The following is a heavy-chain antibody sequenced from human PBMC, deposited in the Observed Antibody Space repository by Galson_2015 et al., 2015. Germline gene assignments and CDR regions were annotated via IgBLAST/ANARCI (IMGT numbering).Heavy chain of an antibody. D-gene: IGHD5/OR15-5a*01. V-gene: IGHV3-48*01. Sequence: YISHTGSIVYYQDSLKGRFTISRDNSKNTVYLQMDSLRPEDTAVYYCARVLGGVYVGYWGQGTLVTVSS. CDR2: ISHTGSIV. J-gene: IGHJ4*02. CDR3: ARVLGGVYVGY.